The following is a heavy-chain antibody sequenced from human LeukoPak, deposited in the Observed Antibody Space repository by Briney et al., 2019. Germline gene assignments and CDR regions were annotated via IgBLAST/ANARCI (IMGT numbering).Heavy chain of an antibody. J-gene: IGHJ4*02. CDR2: IYYSGST. CDR1: GGSISSYY. CDR3: ARTPYGEEDY. V-gene: IGHV4-59*08. Sequence: SETLSLTCTVSGGSISSYYWSWIRQPPGKGLEWIGYIYYSGSTNYNPSLKSRVTISVDTSKNQYSLKLSSVTAADTAVYYGARTPYGEEDYWGQGTLVTVSS. D-gene: IGHD2-15*01.